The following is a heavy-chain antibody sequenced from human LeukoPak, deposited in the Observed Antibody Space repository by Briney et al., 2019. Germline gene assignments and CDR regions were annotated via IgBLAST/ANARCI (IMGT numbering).Heavy chain of an antibody. D-gene: IGHD1-26*01. V-gene: IGHV4-39*07. CDR2: IYYSGST. CDR1: GGSISSSSYY. CDR3: ARDTSRSYFFDY. Sequence: SETLSLTCTVSGGSISSSSYYWGWIRQPPGKGLEWIGSIYYSGSTYYNPSLKSRVTISVDTSKSQFSLKLSSLTAADTAVYYCARDTSRSYFFDYWGQGTLVTVSS. J-gene: IGHJ4*02.